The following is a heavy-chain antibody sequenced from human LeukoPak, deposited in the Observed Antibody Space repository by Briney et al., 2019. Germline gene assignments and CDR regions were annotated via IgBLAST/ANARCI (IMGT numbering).Heavy chain of an antibody. CDR1: GFTFSSYW. V-gene: IGHV3-7*01. J-gene: IGHJ4*02. CDR3: ARDGDSGSYLPLDY. D-gene: IGHD1-26*01. Sequence: GGSLRLSCAASGFTFSSYWMSWVRQAPGKGLEWVANIKQDGSEKYYVDPVKGRFTISRDNAKNSLYLQMNSLRAEDTAVYYCARDGDSGSYLPLDYWGQGTLVTVSS. CDR2: IKQDGSEK.